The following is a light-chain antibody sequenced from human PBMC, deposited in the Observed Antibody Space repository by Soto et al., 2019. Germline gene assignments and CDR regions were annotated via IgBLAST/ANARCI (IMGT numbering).Light chain of an antibody. CDR1: QSVTTSF. CDR3: QHYGRSPT. CDR2: AAS. J-gene: IGKJ1*01. V-gene: IGKV3-20*01. Sequence: EIVLTHSPGTLSLSPGERATLSCRASQSVTTSFLAWYQQKPGQAPRLIIYAASSRATGIPDRFSGSGSGTDFTLTISRLEPEDFAVYYCQHYGRSPTFGQGTKVEIK.